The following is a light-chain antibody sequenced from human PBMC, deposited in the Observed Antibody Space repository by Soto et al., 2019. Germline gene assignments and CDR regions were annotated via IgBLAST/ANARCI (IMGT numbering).Light chain of an antibody. V-gene: IGLV1-40*01. CDR1: SSNIGAGYD. CDR2: GNS. CDR3: QSYDSSLSGEA. Sequence: QAVLTQPPSVSGAPGQRVTISCTGSSSNIGAGYDVHWYQQLPGTSPKLLIYGNSNRPSGVPDRFSGSKSGSSASLAITGLQAEDEADYYCQSYDSSLSGEAFGGGTKLTVL. J-gene: IGLJ3*02.